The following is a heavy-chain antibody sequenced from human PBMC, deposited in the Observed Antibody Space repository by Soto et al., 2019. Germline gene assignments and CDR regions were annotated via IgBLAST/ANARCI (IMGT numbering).Heavy chain of an antibody. J-gene: IGHJ4*02. Sequence: EVQLVESGGDLVQRGGSLRLSCAAPGFPFSSYWMHGVRNTPGKGLDWVARISGDGVTTYYADSVTGRFTVSRDNAKNTLSLQISGLRAEDTAVYYCAREYYGLLTGYDTDYWGQGTLVSVSS. CDR3: AREYYGLLTGYDTDY. D-gene: IGHD3-9*01. CDR2: ISGDGVTT. V-gene: IGHV3-74*01. CDR1: GFPFSSYW.